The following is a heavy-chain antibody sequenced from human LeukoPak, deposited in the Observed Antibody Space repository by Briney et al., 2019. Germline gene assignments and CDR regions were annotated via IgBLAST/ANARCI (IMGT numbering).Heavy chain of an antibody. CDR1: GFTFSSYS. CDR3: ARELTLRRIAAAGRGSNWFDP. Sequence: PGGSLRLSCAASGFTFSSYSMNWVRQAPGKGLEWVSYISSSSSTIYYADSVKGRFTISRDNAKNSLYLQMNSLRAEDTAVYYCARELTLRRIAAAGRGSNWFDPWGQGTLVTVSS. D-gene: IGHD6-13*01. CDR2: ISSSSSTI. V-gene: IGHV3-48*01. J-gene: IGHJ5*02.